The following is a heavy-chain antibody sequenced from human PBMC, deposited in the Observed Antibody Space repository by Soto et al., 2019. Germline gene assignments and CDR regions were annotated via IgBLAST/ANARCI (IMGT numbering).Heavy chain of an antibody. D-gene: IGHD3-16*02. CDR2: ISATGGST. J-gene: IGHJ4*02. V-gene: IGHV3-23*01. CDR1: GFTVASYV. Sequence: GGSLRLSCAGSGFTVASYVMTWVRQAPGKGLEWFSSISATGGSTYYAGSVKGRFTISRDNSKNTLYLQMNSLRAEDTAIYYCANAEHPRRSIGFDYWGQGTLVTVSS. CDR3: ANAEHPRRSIGFDY.